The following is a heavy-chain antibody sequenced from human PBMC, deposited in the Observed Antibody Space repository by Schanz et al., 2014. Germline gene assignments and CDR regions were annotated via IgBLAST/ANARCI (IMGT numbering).Heavy chain of an antibody. CDR1: GFTFSDYY. J-gene: IGHJ3*02. D-gene: IGHD3-10*01. V-gene: IGHV3-11*01. CDR2: ISSSSSTI. Sequence: QVQLVESGGGLVKPGGSLRLSCAASGFTFSDYYMTWMRQAPGKGLEWISYISSSSSTIYYADSVKGRFSISRDNGETSVYLQINSLRVEDTAVYYCARGIITMVRGGDVGAFDTWGQGTMVTVSS. CDR3: ARGIITMVRGGDVGAFDT.